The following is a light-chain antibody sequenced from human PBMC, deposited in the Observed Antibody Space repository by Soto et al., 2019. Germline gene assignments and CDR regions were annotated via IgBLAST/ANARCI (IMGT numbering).Light chain of an antibody. V-gene: IGKV3-20*01. J-gene: IGKJ4*01. Sequence: EIVLTQSPGTLSLSPGARATLSCRASQSVSSSNLAWYQQKPGQAPRLLIYGESTRATGIPDRLSGSGSGTDFTLTISRMEPEDFAVYYCQQYGRSPLSFGGGTKVEIK. CDR2: GES. CDR3: QQYGRSPLS. CDR1: QSVSSSN.